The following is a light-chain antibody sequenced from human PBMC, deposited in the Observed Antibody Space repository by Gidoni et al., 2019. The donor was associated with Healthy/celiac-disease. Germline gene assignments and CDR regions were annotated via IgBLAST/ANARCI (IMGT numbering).Light chain of an antibody. CDR3: QQYGSSPDT. J-gene: IGKJ1*01. CDR2: GSS. V-gene: IGKV3-20*01. CDR1: QSLNSNY. Sequence: EIVLTQSPGTLSLSPGERATLSCRATQSLNSNYLAWYQQKPGQAPRLLIYGSSSRATGIPDRFSGSGSGTDFTLTISRLAPEDFAVYYCQQYGSSPDTFGPGTKVEIK.